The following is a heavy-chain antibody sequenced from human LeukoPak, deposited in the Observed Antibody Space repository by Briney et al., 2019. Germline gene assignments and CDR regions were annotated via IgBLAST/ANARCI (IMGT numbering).Heavy chain of an antibody. CDR3: ARDRGHSGYDLYDY. J-gene: IGHJ4*02. CDR2: IIPIFGTA. CDR1: GGTFSSYA. D-gene: IGHD5-12*01. Sequence: SVTVSFTASGGTFSSYAISWVRQAPGQRLEWMGGIIPIFGTANYAKKFPGRATITTDESTSTAYMELSSLRSEDTAVYYCARDRGHSGYDLYDYWGQGTLVTVSS. V-gene: IGHV1-69*05.